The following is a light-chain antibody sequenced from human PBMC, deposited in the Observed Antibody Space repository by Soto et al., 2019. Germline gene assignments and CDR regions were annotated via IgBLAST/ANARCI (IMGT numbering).Light chain of an antibody. CDR1: QSVSSRF. Sequence: EIVLTQSPGTLSLSPGERATLSCRASQSVSSRFLAWYQQKPGQAPKVLIYGASTRATGTPDRFSGSGSGTNFTLTISRLEPEDFAVYYCQQYGSSRTFGQGTKVEMK. V-gene: IGKV3-20*01. CDR3: QQYGSSRT. J-gene: IGKJ1*01. CDR2: GAS.